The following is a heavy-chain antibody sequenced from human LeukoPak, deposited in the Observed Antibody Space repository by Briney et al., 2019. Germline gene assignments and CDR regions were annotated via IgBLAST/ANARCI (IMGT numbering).Heavy chain of an antibody. J-gene: IGHJ3*02. CDR1: GLTVSNND. Sequence: GGFLRLSCAASGLTVSNNDMSWVRQAPGRGLEWVSIINSGGSTYYADSVKGRFTISRDNSKNTLYLQMNSLRAEDTAAYFCARDTPLSGLDIWGQGTMVTVSS. V-gene: IGHV3-53*01. CDR3: ARDTPLSGLDI. CDR2: INSGGST. D-gene: IGHD1-26*01.